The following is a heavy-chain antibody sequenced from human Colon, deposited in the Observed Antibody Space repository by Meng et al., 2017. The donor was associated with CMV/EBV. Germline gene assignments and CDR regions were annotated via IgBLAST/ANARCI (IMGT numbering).Heavy chain of an antibody. CDR2: ISSGGSTI. Sequence: GGSLRLSCAASGFTFSSYEMNWVRQAPGKGLEWVSYISSGGSTIYYADSVKGRFTISRDNAKNSLYLQMNSLRAEDTAVYYCARLYSSSSGKGLDLWGQGTTVTVSS. V-gene: IGHV3-48*03. J-gene: IGHJ6*02. D-gene: IGHD6-6*01. CDR1: GFTFSSYE. CDR3: ARLYSSSSGKGLDL.